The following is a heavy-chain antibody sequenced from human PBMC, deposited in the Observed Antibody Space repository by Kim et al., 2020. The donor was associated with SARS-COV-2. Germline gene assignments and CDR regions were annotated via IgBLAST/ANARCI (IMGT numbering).Heavy chain of an antibody. J-gene: IGHJ4*02. CDR3: ARGGYYDSSGYNFDY. V-gene: IGHV1-18*01. D-gene: IGHD3-22*01. Sequence: QKPQGRVTMTTDTSTSTAYMELRSLRSDDTAVYYCARGGYYDSSGYNFDYWGQGTLVTVSS.